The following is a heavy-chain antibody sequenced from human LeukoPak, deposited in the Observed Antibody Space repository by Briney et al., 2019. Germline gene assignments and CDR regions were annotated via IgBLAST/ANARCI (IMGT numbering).Heavy chain of an antibody. CDR2: INPNSGGT. Sequence: ASVKVSCKASGYTFTGYYMHWVRQAPGQGLEWMGWINPNSGGTNYAQKLQGRVTMTRDTSTSTVYMELSSLRSEDTAVYYCARGGLGPREKFDYWGQGTLVTVSS. CDR1: GYTFTGYY. V-gene: IGHV1-2*02. D-gene: IGHD6-19*01. J-gene: IGHJ4*02. CDR3: ARGGLGPREKFDY.